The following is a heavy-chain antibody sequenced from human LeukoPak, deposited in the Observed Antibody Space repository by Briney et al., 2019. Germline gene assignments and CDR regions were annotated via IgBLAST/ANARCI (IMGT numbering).Heavy chain of an antibody. Sequence: SETLSLTCTVSGGSISSSSYYWGWIRQPPGKGLEWIGSIYYSGSTYYNPSLKSRVTISADTSKNQFSLKLSSVTAADTAVYYCASTVTSSRGYYYYYYMDVWGKGTTVTISS. CDR3: ASTVTSSRGYYYYYYMDV. V-gene: IGHV4-39*01. CDR1: GGSISSSSYY. J-gene: IGHJ6*03. D-gene: IGHD4-17*01. CDR2: IYYSGST.